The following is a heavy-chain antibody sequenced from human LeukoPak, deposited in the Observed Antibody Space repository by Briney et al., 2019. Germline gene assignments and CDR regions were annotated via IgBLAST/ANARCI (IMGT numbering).Heavy chain of an antibody. Sequence: PGGSLRLSCAASGFTFSSYEMNWVRQAPGKGLEWVSYISSSGSTINYADSVKGRFTISRDNAKNSLYLQMNSLRSEDTAVYYCASLSGIAVAGTSYWGQGTLVTVSS. CDR3: ASLSGIAVAGTSY. V-gene: IGHV3-48*03. D-gene: IGHD6-19*01. CDR2: ISSSGSTI. J-gene: IGHJ4*02. CDR1: GFTFSSYE.